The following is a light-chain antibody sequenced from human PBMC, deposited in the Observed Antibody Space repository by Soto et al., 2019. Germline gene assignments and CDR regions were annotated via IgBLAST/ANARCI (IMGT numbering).Light chain of an antibody. J-gene: IGKJ5*01. CDR2: GAS. CDR1: QSVFGTY. Sequence: EVVLTQSPATVCLSPGEKATLSYRASQSVFGTYLAWYQQKPGQAPRLLIYGASRRAAGVPDRFSGSGSGTDFTLTISRLEPEDFAVYSCQQYGSSPPITFGQGTRLEI. CDR3: QQYGSSPPIT. V-gene: IGKV3-20*01.